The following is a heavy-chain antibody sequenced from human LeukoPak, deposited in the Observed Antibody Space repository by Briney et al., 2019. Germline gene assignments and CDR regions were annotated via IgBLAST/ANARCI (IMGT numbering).Heavy chain of an antibody. J-gene: IGHJ6*04. CDR1: GGSFSGYY. CDR3: ARGYYYYGMDV. CDR2: INHSGST. V-gene: IGHV4-34*01. Sequence: PSETLSLTCAVYGGSFSGYYWSWIRQPPGKGLEWIGEINHSGSTNYNPSLKSRVTISVDTSKNQSSLKLSSVTAADTAVYYCARGYYYYGMDVWGKGTTVTVSS.